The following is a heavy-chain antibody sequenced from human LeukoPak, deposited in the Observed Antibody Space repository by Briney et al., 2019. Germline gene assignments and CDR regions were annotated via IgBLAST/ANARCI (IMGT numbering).Heavy chain of an antibody. V-gene: IGHV3-30*18. CDR2: ISYDGSNK. D-gene: IGHD2-15*01. J-gene: IGHJ6*02. CDR3: AKDPSPQYCSGGSCYSERDYYYYGMDV. CDR1: GFTFSSYG. Sequence: GRSLRLSCAASGFTFSSYGMHWVRQAPGKGLEWVAVISYDGSNKYYADSVKRRFTISRDNSKNTLYLKMHSLRAADTAVYYCAKDPSPQYCSGGSCYSERDYYYYGMDVWGQGTTVTVSS.